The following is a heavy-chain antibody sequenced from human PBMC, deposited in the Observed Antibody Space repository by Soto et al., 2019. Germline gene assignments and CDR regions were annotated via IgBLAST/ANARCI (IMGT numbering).Heavy chain of an antibody. CDR3: ARHSVVYPDY. D-gene: IGHD2-15*01. CDR1: GGSISSSSYY. J-gene: IGHJ4*02. V-gene: IGHV4-39*01. Sequence: SVTCTVSGGSISSSSYYWGWIRQPPGKGLEWIGSIYYSGSTYYNPSLKSRVTISVDTSKNQFSLKLSSVTAADTAVYYCARHSVVYPDYWGQGTLVTVSS. CDR2: IYYSGST.